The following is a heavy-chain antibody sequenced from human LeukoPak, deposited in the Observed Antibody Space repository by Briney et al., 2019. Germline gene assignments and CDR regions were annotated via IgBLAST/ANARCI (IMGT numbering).Heavy chain of an antibody. CDR1: GFTFSSYW. J-gene: IGHJ4*02. D-gene: IGHD4-11*01. CDR2: IKQDGSEK. Sequence: PGGSLRLSCAASGFTFSSYWMSWVRQAPGKGLEWVANIKQDGSEKYYVDSVKGRFTISRDNAKNSLYLQMISLRAEDTAVYYCARDPPAFTVAFDYWGQGTLVTVSS. V-gene: IGHV3-7*01. CDR3: ARDPPAFTVAFDY.